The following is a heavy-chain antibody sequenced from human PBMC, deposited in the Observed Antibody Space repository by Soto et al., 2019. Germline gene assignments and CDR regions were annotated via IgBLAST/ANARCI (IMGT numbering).Heavy chain of an antibody. CDR2: IYYSGST. V-gene: IGHV4-59*01. J-gene: IGHJ4*02. CDR1: GGSISSYY. Sequence: QVQLQESGPGLVKPSETLSLTCTVSGGSISSYYWSWIRQPPGKGLEWIGYIYYSGSTNYNPSLKGRVPRSLDTSKNQFSLKMSSVTDADTAVYYWARLHRLHSTFDYWGQGSLVTGSS. D-gene: IGHD1-26*01. CDR3: ARLHRLHSTFDY.